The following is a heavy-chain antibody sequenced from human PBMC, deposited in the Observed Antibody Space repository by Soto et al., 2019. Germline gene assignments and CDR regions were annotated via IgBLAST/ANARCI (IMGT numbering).Heavy chain of an antibody. V-gene: IGHV3-23*01. CDR2: ISGGGETT. J-gene: IGHJ4*02. D-gene: IGHD3-10*01. CDR3: AFNSGSGSYDFDY. CDR1: GFTFSRYA. Sequence: EVQLLESGGGLVQPGGSLRLSCAASGFTFSRYAMWWVRQAPGKGLECVSAISGGGETTYYADSVKGRFTISRDNSKNTLYLQMNSLRAEDTAVYYCAFNSGSGSYDFDYWGQGTLVTVSS.